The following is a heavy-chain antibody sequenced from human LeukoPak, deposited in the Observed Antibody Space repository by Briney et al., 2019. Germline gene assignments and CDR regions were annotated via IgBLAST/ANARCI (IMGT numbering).Heavy chain of an antibody. CDR3: AKRGVVIRVFLLGFHKEADYFDS. CDR1: GFTLSNYG. CDR2: ISGRGGTT. D-gene: IGHD3-10*01. J-gene: IGHJ4*02. Sequence: PGGTLRLSRAVSGFTLSNYGMSWVPQAPGKGLEWVADISGRGGTTHYAESAKGRFTISRDTPTNTLYLQKCTVKAQDTAVYSCAKRGVVIRVFLLGFHKEADYFDSWGQGALVTVSS. V-gene: IGHV3-23*01.